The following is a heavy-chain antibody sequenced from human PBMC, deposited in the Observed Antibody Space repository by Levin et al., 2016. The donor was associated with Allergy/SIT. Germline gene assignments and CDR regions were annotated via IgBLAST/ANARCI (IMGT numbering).Heavy chain of an antibody. CDR1: GGSFSGYY. CDR2: INHSGST. Sequence: SETLSLTCAVYGGSFSGYYWSWIRQPPGKGLEWIGEINHSGSTNYNPSLKSRVTISVDTSKNQFSLKLSSVTAADTAVYYCARGHYYDSSGYYSTWFDPWGQGTLVTVSS. V-gene: IGHV4-34*01. D-gene: IGHD3-22*01. CDR3: ARGHYYDSSGYYSTWFDP. J-gene: IGHJ5*02.